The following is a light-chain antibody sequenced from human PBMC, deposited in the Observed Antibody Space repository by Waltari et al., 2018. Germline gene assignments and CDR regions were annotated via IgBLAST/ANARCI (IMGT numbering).Light chain of an antibody. V-gene: IGLV2-14*03. CDR2: DVN. Sequence: QSALTQPASVSGSPGQSITISCTGTSSDIGAYNFVSWYQKHPGKAPKVMIYDVNNRPSGVFSRFPGSKSGNTASLTISGLQAEDEADYYCSSYTTGSTRYVFGSGTKVTVL. J-gene: IGLJ1*01. CDR3: SSYTTGSTRYV. CDR1: SSDIGAYNF.